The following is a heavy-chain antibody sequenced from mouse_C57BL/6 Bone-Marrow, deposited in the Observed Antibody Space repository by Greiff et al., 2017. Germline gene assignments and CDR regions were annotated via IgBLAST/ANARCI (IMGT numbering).Heavy chain of an antibody. J-gene: IGHJ4*01. CDR3: ARERYSNYVDYYAMDY. CDR2: IYPGDGDT. Sequence: QVQLKESGAELVKPGASVKISCKASGYAFSSYWMNWVKQRPGKGLEWIGQIYPGDGDTNYNGKFKGKATLTADKSSSTAYMQLSSLTSEDSAVYFCARERYSNYVDYYAMDYWGQGTSVTVSS. D-gene: IGHD2-5*01. V-gene: IGHV1-80*01. CDR1: GYAFSSYW.